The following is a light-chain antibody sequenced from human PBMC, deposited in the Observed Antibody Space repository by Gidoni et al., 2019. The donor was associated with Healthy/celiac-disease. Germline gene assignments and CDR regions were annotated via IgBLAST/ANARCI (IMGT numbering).Light chain of an antibody. Sequence: DIVMTQSPDSLAVSLGERATFNCKSSQSVSYGKNYLAWYQQKPGQPPKLLIYWASTRESGVPDRFSGSGSGTEFTLTINSLQAEDVAVYYCQQYYSSPPHFGQGTKLEIK. V-gene: IGKV4-1*01. CDR2: WAS. CDR3: QQYYSSPPH. CDR1: QSVSYGKNY. J-gene: IGKJ2*01.